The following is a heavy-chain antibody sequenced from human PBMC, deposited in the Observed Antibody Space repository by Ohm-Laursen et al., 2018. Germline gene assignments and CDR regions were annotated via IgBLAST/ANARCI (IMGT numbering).Heavy chain of an antibody. J-gene: IGHJ6*02. CDR2: ISWNSGSI. V-gene: IGHV3-9*01. CDR3: AKDIGYCTSPTCSRYYYGMDV. D-gene: IGHD2-2*01. CDR1: GFTFDDYA. Sequence: SLRLSCAASGFTFDDYAMHWVRQAPGKGLEWVSGISWNSGSIAYADSVKGRFTISRDNTKNSLYLQMNSLRAEDTALYYCAKDIGYCTSPTCSRYYYGMDVWGQGTTVTVSS.